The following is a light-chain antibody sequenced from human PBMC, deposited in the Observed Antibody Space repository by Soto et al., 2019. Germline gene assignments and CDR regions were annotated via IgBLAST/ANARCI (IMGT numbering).Light chain of an antibody. V-gene: IGLV2-23*01. CDR3: CSYAGSRTPWV. Sequence: QSALTQPASVSGSPGQSITISCTGTSSDVGSYNLVSWYQQHPGKAPKLMIYEGSKRPSGVSNRFSGSKSGNTASLTISGLQAEDEADYYCCSYAGSRTPWVFGTGTKLTVL. CDR2: EGS. CDR1: SSDVGSYNL. J-gene: IGLJ1*01.